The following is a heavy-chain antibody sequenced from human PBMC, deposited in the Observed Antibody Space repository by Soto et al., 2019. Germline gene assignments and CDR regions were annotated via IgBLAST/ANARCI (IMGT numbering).Heavy chain of an antibody. V-gene: IGHV1-2*02. D-gene: IGHD3-10*01. CDR1: GYTFTGYY. CDR2: INPNSGGT. J-gene: IGHJ4*02. CDR3: ARARDNTMVREGLDY. Sequence: QVQLVQSGAEVKKPGASVKVSCKASGYTFTGYYMHWVRQAPGQGLEWMGWINPNSGGTNYAQKFQGRVTMTRDTSISTAYMELSRLRSDDTAVYYCARARDNTMVREGLDYWGQGTLVTVSS.